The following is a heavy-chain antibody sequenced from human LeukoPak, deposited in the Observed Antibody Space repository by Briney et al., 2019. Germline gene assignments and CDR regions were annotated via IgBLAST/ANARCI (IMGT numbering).Heavy chain of an antibody. CDR3: ARAASSSLTSFDY. Sequence: ASVKVSCKASGYTFTGYYMHWVRQAPGQGLEWMGWINPNSGGTNYAQKVQGWVTMTRDTSISTAYMELSRLRSDDTAVYYCARAASSSLTSFDYWGQGTLVTVSS. D-gene: IGHD6-13*01. V-gene: IGHV1-2*04. J-gene: IGHJ4*02. CDR2: INPNSGGT. CDR1: GYTFTGYY.